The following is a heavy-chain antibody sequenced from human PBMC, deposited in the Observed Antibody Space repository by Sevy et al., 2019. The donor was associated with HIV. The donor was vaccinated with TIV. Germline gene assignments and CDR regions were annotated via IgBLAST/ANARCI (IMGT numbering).Heavy chain of an antibody. V-gene: IGHV3-7*01. CDR3: ARDDGNYYFHY. Sequence: GGSLRLSCAASGFTFSKYWMGWVRQAPGKGLEWVANIKQDAGQKYYVDSVKGPFTISRDNAKKSLYLQMNSLRAEDTAVYFCARDDGNYYFHYWGQGTLVTVSS. CDR1: GFTFSKYW. CDR2: IKQDAGQK. D-gene: IGHD1-7*01. J-gene: IGHJ4*02.